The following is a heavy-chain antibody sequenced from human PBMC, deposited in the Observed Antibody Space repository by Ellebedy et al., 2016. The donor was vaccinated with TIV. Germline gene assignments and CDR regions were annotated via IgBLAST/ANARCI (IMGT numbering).Heavy chain of an antibody. Sequence: SETLSLTXTVSGGSISSSSYFWGWIRQPPGKGLEWIGIIYYSGSTYYNSSLNSRVTISLDTSKNQFSLNLSSVTAADAAVYYCARPLRSTVTTSIYFDYWGQGALVTVSS. V-gene: IGHV4-39*01. D-gene: IGHD4-17*01. J-gene: IGHJ4*02. CDR1: GGSISSSSYF. CDR3: ARPLRSTVTTSIYFDY. CDR2: IYYSGST.